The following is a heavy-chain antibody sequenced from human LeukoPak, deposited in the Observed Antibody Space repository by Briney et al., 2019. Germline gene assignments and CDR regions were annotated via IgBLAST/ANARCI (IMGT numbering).Heavy chain of an antibody. CDR1: GDTFTSYG. D-gene: IGHD3-16*02. J-gene: IGHJ4*02. V-gene: IGHV1-18*01. CDR3: ARVKYDYVWGSYRPKYYFDY. CDR2: ISAYNGNT. Sequence: ASVKVSCKASGDTFTSYGISWVRQAPGQGLEWMGWISAYNGNTNYAQKLQGRVTMTTDTSTSTAYMELRSLRSDDTAVYYCARVKYDYVWGSYRPKYYFDYWGQGTLVTVSS.